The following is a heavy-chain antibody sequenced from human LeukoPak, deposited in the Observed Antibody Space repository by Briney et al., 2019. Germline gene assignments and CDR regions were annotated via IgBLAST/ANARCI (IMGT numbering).Heavy chain of an antibody. J-gene: IGHJ4*02. CDR3: AKAGGIQLWLIPYFDY. V-gene: IGHV3-23*01. D-gene: IGHD5-18*01. CDR2: ISGSGGNT. Sequence: GGSLRLSCAASGFTFSSYAMSWVRQAPGKGLEWVSGISGSGGNTFYADSVKGRFTISRDNSKNTLYLQMNSLRAEDTAVYYCAKAGGIQLWLIPYFDYWGQETLVTVSS. CDR1: GFTFSSYA.